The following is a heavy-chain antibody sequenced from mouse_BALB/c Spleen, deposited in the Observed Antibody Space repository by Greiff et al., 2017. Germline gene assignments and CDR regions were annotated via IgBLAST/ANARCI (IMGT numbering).Heavy chain of an antibody. CDR2: IYPGSGST. Sequence: VQLQQSGPELVKPGDSVKMSCKASGYTFIDYVISWVKQSTGQGLEWIGEIYPGSGSTYYNEKFKGKATLTADKSSNTAYMKLSSLTSEDSAVYFCARYYFSPYYYAMDYWGQGTSVTVSS. V-gene: IGHV1-77*01. J-gene: IGHJ4*01. CDR3: ARYYFSPYYYAMDY. D-gene: IGHD1-1*01. CDR1: GYTFIDYV.